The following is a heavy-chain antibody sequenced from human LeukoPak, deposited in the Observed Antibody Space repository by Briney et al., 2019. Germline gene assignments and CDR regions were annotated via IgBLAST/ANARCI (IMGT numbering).Heavy chain of an antibody. V-gene: IGHV3-21*01. D-gene: IGHD3-10*01. J-gene: IGHJ4*02. CDR3: ARIWFGDEELIDY. CDR2: ISSSSSYI. Sequence: PGGSLRLSCAASGFTFSSYSMNWVRRAPGKGLEWVSSISSSSSYIYYADSVKGRFTISRDNAKNSLYLQMNSLRAEDTAVYYCARIWFGDEELIDYWGQGTLVTVSS. CDR1: GFTFSSYS.